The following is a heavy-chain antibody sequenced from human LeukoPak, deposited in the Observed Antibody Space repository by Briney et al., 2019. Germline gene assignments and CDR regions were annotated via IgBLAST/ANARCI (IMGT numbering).Heavy chain of an antibody. CDR1: GFTFSNAW. J-gene: IGHJ4*02. D-gene: IGHD1-14*01. CDR2: IKRQTEGWTT. Sequence: PGGSLRLSCEASGFTFSNAWMNWVRQTPGKGLEWVARIKRQTEGWTTDYAAPVKGRFTISRDDSKSTLYLQMNSLETEDTALYYCSRNADHDWWGQGTPVTVSS. V-gene: IGHV3-15*01. CDR3: SRNADHDW.